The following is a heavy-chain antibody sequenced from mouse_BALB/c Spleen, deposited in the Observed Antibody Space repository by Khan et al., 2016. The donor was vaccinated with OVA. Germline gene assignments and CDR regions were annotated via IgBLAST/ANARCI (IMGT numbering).Heavy chain of an antibody. J-gene: IGHJ4*01. CDR1: GHTFTNYG. CDR3: ARPPYYSYAMDN. D-gene: IGHD2-10*01. V-gene: IGHV9-3-1*01. Sequence: QIQLVQSGPELKKPGETVKISCKVSGHTFTNYGTNWVKQASGKGLKWMGWKNTYTGEPTYADYLNGRFAFTLETSASTAYLQINNVKTEDTATYFCARPPYYSYAMDNWGQGTSVTVSS. CDR2: KNTYTGEP.